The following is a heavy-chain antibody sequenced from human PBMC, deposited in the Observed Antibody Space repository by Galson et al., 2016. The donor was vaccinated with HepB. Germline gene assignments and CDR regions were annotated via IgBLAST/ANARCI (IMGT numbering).Heavy chain of an antibody. CDR1: GFTFSSYA. D-gene: IGHD6-25*01. Sequence: SLRLSCAASGFTFSSYAMHWVRQAPGKGLEWVARIWYDESDKLYVDSVKDRFTISRDDSKNTLYLQMNSLRAEDTAVYHCAREAAGDYHFDYWGQGTLVTVSS. CDR2: IWYDESDK. V-gene: IGHV3-33*08. J-gene: IGHJ4*02. CDR3: AREAAGDYHFDY.